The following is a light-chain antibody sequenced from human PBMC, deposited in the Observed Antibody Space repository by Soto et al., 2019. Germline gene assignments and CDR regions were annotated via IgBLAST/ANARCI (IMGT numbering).Light chain of an antibody. J-gene: IGKJ1*01. Sequence: EIVLTQSPGTLSLSPGERATLSCRASQSVRSSYLAWYQQKPGQTPRLLIYGASSRATGIPDRFSGSGSGTDFTLTISRLEPEDFAVYYCQQYGGSLSWTFGQGTKVEIK. CDR2: GAS. CDR3: QQYGGSLSWT. CDR1: QSVRSSY. V-gene: IGKV3-20*01.